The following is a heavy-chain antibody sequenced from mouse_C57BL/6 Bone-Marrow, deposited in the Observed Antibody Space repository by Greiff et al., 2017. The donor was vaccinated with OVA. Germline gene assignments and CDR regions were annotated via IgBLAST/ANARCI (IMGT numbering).Heavy chain of an antibody. J-gene: IGHJ4*01. V-gene: IGHV1-19*01. CDR1: GYTFTDYC. CDR3: SRDVCYYAMDY. Sequence: VQLQQSGPVLVKPGASVKMSCKASGYTFTDYCMNWVKQSPGKSLEWIGVINPYNGGTSYKQKFKGKATLTVDKSSSTAYMKRNSLTSEDAAVYYRSRDVCYYAMDYWGQGTTVTVSS. CDR2: INPYNGGT.